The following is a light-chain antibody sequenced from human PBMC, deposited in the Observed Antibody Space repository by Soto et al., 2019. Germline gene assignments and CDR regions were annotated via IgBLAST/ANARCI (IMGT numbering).Light chain of an antibody. Sequence: EIVLTQSPGTLSLSPGERATLSCRAGQSASSRYLAWYQQKPGQAPRLLIYGASSRATGIPDRFSGSGSGTDFTLTISGLEPEDFAVYYCQQYGSLPWTFGKGIKVEIK. J-gene: IGKJ1*01. CDR1: QSASSRY. CDR3: QQYGSLPWT. V-gene: IGKV3-20*01. CDR2: GAS.